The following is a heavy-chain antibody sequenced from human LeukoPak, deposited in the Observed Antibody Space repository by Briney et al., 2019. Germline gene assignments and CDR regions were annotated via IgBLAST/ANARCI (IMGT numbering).Heavy chain of an antibody. CDR3: AKGVGIAVAGASYYFDY. V-gene: IGHV3-23*01. J-gene: IGHJ4*02. CDR2: ISGSGGAT. CDR1: GFTFNNYA. D-gene: IGHD6-19*01. Sequence: GGSLRLSCAASGFTFNNYAMGWVRQAPGKGLEWVSAISGSGGATYYADSVKGRFTISRDKSKNTLYLQMNSLSAEDTAVYYCAKGVGIAVAGASYYFDYWGQGTLVTVSS.